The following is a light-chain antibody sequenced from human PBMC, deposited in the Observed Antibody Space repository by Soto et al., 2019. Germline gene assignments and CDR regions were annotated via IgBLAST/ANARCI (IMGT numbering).Light chain of an antibody. J-gene: IGKJ4*01. CDR2: AAS. CDR1: QSISAY. Sequence: DIQMTQSPSSLSASVRDRVTITCRASQSISAYLNWYQQKPGKAPKLLSYAASSLQSGVPSRFSGSGSGTDFTLTISSLQPEDFATYYCQQSYSTPTFGGGTKVEIK. V-gene: IGKV1-39*01. CDR3: QQSYSTPT.